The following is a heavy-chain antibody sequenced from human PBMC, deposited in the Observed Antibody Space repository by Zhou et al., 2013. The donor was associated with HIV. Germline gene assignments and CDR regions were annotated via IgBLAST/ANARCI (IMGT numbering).Heavy chain of an antibody. CDR3: NRGMQRWVNDAFDI. J-gene: IGHJ3*02. CDR1: GYPFTSYY. D-gene: IGHD6-25*01. CDR2: INPGIGST. Sequence: QVQLVQSGAELKKPGASVNISCKASGYPFTSYYIHWVRQAPGQGLEWMGLINPGIGSTYYAEKFQGRVTMTRDTSTNTVNMQLGTLTSKDTAVYYCNRGMQRWVNDAFDIWGQGTMVTVS. V-gene: IGHV1-46*03.